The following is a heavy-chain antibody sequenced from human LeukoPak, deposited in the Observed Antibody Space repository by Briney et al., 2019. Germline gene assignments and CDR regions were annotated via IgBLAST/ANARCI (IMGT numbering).Heavy chain of an antibody. Sequence: NASETLSLTCTVSGGSFNSYYWSWIRQPPGKGLEWIGYIYYSGSTYYNPSLKSRVTISIDTSKNQFSLKLSSVTAADTAVYYCARSGCSGGSCYSQRGAFDIWGQGTMVTVSS. D-gene: IGHD2-15*01. CDR1: GGSFNSYY. V-gene: IGHV4-59*12. J-gene: IGHJ3*02. CDR2: IYYSGST. CDR3: ARSGCSGGSCYSQRGAFDI.